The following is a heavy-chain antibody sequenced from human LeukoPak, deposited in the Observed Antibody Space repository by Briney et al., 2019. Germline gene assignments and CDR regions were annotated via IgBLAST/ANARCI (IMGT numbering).Heavy chain of an antibody. CDR2: IYYSGTT. J-gene: IGHJ6*03. Sequence: PSETLSLTCTVSGGSISSDNYYWGWIRQPPGKGLEWIGSIYYSGTTYYNPSLKSRVTISVDTSKNQFSLKLSSVTAADTALYYCARARVGSHRSHRYYYYMDVWSKGTTVTISS. CDR3: ARARVGSHRSHRYYYYMDV. V-gene: IGHV4-39*01. D-gene: IGHD2-15*01. CDR1: GGSISSDNYY.